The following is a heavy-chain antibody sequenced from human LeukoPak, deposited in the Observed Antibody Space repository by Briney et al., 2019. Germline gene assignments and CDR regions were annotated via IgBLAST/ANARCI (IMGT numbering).Heavy chain of an antibody. J-gene: IGHJ5*02. Sequence: PSETLSLTCTVSGGSVSSGSYYWSWIRQPPGKGLEWIGYIYYSGSTNYNPSLKSRVTISVDTSKNQFSLKLSSVTAADTAVYYCVRVPRITMVRGVIMGWFDPWGQGTLVTVSS. D-gene: IGHD3-10*01. CDR3: VRVPRITMVRGVIMGWFDP. CDR2: IYYSGST. V-gene: IGHV4-61*01. CDR1: GGSVSSGSYY.